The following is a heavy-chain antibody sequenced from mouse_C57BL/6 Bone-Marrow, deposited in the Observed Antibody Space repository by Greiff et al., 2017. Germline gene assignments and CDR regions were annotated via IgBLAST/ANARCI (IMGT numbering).Heavy chain of an antibody. J-gene: IGHJ2*01. CDR2: INSDGGST. Sequence: DVMLVASGGGLVQPGESLKLSCESNEYEFPSHDMSWVRKTPEKRLELVAAINSDGGSTYYPDTMERRFIISRDNTKKTLYLQMSSLRSEDTALYYCARQSTIPTSKDYWGQGTTLTVSS. V-gene: IGHV5-2*01. D-gene: IGHD2-12*01. CDR3: ARQSTIPTSKDY. CDR1: EYEFPSHD.